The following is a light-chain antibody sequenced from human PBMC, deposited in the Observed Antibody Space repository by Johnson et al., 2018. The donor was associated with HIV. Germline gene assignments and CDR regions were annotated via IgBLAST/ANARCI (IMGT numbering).Light chain of an antibody. J-gene: IGLJ1*01. CDR3: GTWDSRLNVYL. Sequence: QSVLTQPPSVSAAPGQKVTISCSGSSSNIGNNYVSWYQQLPGTAPKLLIYDNNKRPSGIPDRISGSKSGTSATLGISGLQTGDEADYYCGTWDSRLNVYLFGTGTKVTVL. CDR2: DNN. CDR1: SSNIGNNY. V-gene: IGLV1-51*01.